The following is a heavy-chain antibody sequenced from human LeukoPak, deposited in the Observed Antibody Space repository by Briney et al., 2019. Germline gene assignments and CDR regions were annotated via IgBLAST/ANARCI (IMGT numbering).Heavy chain of an antibody. CDR3: ARLPTGIVVRTGDDY. CDR2: IRYDGSNK. V-gene: IGHV3-30*02. CDR1: GFTFSSCG. D-gene: IGHD1-26*01. J-gene: IGHJ4*02. Sequence: GGSLRLSCAASGFTFSSCGMHWVRQAPGKGLEWVAFIRYDGSNKYYADSVKGRFTISRDNSKSTLYLQMNSLRAEDTAVYYCARLPTGIVVRTGDDYWGQGTLVTVSS.